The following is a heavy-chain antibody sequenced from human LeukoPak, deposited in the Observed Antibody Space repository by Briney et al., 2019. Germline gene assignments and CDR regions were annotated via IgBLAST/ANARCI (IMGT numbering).Heavy chain of an antibody. J-gene: IGHJ6*03. D-gene: IGHD5-18*01. V-gene: IGHV1-69*05. Sequence: VASVKVSCKASGGTFSSYAISWVRQAPGQGLEWMGRIIATFGTTNYAQKFQGRVTITTDTSTSTAYMELRSLRSDDTAVYYCAGAFSPVQLWLKNYYYYMDVWGKGTTVTVSS. CDR1: GGTFSSYA. CDR3: AGAFSPVQLWLKNYYYYMDV. CDR2: IIATFGTT.